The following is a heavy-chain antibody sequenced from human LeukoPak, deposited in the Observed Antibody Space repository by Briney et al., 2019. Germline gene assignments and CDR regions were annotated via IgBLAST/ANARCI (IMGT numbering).Heavy chain of an antibody. J-gene: IGHJ4*02. Sequence: GGSLRLSCVASGFTFSSYSINWVRQAPGKGLEWVSSISSRSNYIYYADSVKGRFTISRDNAQNSLYLQMNSLRAEDTAVYYCVRVRYDDSSGYYSDYWGQGTLVTVSS. CDR2: ISSRSNYI. CDR1: GFTFSSYS. CDR3: VRVRYDDSSGYYSDY. V-gene: IGHV3-21*01. D-gene: IGHD3-22*01.